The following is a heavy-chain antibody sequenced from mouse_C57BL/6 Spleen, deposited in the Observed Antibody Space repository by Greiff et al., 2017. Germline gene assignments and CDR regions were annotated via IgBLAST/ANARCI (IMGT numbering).Heavy chain of an antibody. D-gene: IGHD2-2*01. V-gene: IGHV1-81*01. CDR2: IYPRSGNT. J-gene: IGHJ3*01. CDR3: EGMVTTRGFAY. CDR1: GYTFTSYG. Sequence: QVHVKQSGAELARPGASVKLSCKASGYTFTSYGISWVKQRTGQGLEWIGEIYPRSGNTYYNEKFKGKATLTADKSSSTAYMELRSLTSEDSAVYFCEGMVTTRGFAYWGQGTLVTVSA.